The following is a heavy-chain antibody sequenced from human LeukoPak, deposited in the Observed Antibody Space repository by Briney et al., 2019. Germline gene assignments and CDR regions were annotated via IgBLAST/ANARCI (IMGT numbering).Heavy chain of an antibody. CDR1: GYIFSSYW. D-gene: IGHD3-22*01. CDR3: ARSSEQTPFFEY. J-gene: IGHJ4*02. Sequence: GESLKISCKGSGYIFSSYWIGWGRQMPGKGLEWMGIIYPGDSDTRYRSSFQGQVTISADKSINTAYLQWSSLKASDTAMYYCARSSEQTPFFEYWGQGTLVTVSS. CDR2: IYPGDSDT. V-gene: IGHV5-51*01.